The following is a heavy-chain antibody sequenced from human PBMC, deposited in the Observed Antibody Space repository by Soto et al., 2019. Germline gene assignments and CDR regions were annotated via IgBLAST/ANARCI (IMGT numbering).Heavy chain of an antibody. CDR3: ARDLSPYSDYYDESTSETWFDP. CDR1: GFTFSDYY. J-gene: IGHJ5*02. D-gene: IGHD3-16*01. CDR2: ISKSGSII. Sequence: QVQLVASGGGLVQPGGSLRLSCAASGFTFSDYYMSWLRQPPGKGLEWVSYISKSGSIIHFADSVKGRFAISRDNAKNTLYVQMSSLRAEDTALYYCARDLSPYSDYYDESTSETWFDPWGQGTLVTVSS. V-gene: IGHV3-11*01.